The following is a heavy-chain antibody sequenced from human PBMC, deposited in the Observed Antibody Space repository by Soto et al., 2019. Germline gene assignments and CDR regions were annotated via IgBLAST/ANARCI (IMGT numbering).Heavy chain of an antibody. CDR1: GGSISSYY. V-gene: IGHV4-59*01. Sequence: QVQLQESGPGLVKPSETLSLTCTVSGGSISSYYWSWIRQPPGKGLERIGYIYYSGSTNYNPSLKSSVTISVDTSKNQYSLKLSSVTAADTSVYYCARVWGGAFDIWGQGTMVTDSS. CDR2: IYYSGST. CDR3: ARVWGGAFDI. J-gene: IGHJ3*02. D-gene: IGHD3-10*01.